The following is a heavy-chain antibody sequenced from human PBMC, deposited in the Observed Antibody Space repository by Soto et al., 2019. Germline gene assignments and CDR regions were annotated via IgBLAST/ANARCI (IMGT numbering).Heavy chain of an antibody. CDR2: IKPSGGST. J-gene: IGHJ6*03. D-gene: IGHD2-2*01. V-gene: IGHV1-46*03. CDR1: GYTFTSYY. Sequence: GASVKVSCKASGYTFTSYYVHWVRQAPGQGLEWMGIIKPSGGSTSYAQKFQGRVTMTRDTSTNTVYMELSSLRSDDTAVYYCARGIGCGITTCYARYYYYMDVWGRGTTVTVS. CDR3: ARGIGCGITTCYARYYYYMDV.